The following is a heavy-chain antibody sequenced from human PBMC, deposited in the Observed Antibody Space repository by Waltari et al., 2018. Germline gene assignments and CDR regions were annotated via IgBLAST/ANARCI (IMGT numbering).Heavy chain of an antibody. V-gene: IGHV3-74*01. J-gene: IGHJ4*02. CDR2: INTYGSIT. CDR1: GFTFSNYW. D-gene: IGHD6-25*01. Sequence: QLVESGGGLVQPGGSLKLSCAASGFTFSNYWLHWVSQAPGKGLLSVDNINTYGSITNYADSVKGRFTISRDNAKNTRFLQMNSLRAEDTALYYCVLYSSEVLGDCWGRGTLVTVSS. CDR3: VLYSSEVLGDC.